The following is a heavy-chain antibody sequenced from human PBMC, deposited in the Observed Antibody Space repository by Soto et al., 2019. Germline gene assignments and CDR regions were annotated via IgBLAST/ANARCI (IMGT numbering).Heavy chain of an antibody. Sequence: EVQLLLSWGGLVQPGGSLRLSCAASGFPFSSYAMSWVRQAPGKGLEWVSGISGSGGITYYADSVKGRFTISRDNSKNSLYLQMNSLRADDTAVYYCAKSLSASPNYFFDYWGQGTLVTVSS. V-gene: IGHV3-23*01. CDR3: AKSLSASPNYFFDY. J-gene: IGHJ4*02. CDR2: ISGSGGIT. CDR1: GFPFSSYA. D-gene: IGHD1-1*01.